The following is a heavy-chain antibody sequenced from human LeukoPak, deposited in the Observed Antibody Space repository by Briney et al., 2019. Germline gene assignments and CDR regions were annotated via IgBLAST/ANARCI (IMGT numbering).Heavy chain of an antibody. CDR1: GFTFSSYS. J-gene: IGHJ3*02. Sequence: PGGSLRLSCAASGFTFSSYSMNWVRQAPGKGLEWVSSISSSSSYIYYADSVKGRFTISRDNAKNSLYLQMNSLRAEDTAVYYCARGVVITFGAFDIWGQGTMVTVSS. V-gene: IGHV3-21*01. CDR2: ISSSSSYI. CDR3: ARGVVITFGAFDI. D-gene: IGHD3-3*01.